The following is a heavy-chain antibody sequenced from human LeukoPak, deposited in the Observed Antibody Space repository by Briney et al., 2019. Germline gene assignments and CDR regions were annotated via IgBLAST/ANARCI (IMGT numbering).Heavy chain of an antibody. V-gene: IGHV4-39*07. CDR1: GGSINSRGYL. J-gene: IGHJ5*02. D-gene: IGHD3-10*01. CDR3: ARRVRKLLWFGESELNWFDP. Sequence: PSETLSLTCTVSGGSINSRGYLWGWIRQTPGKGLEWIGTIHYSGSTYYNPSLKSRVTISVDTSKNQFSLKLSSVTAADTAVYYCARRVRKLLWFGESELNWFDPWGQGTLVTVSS. CDR2: IHYSGST.